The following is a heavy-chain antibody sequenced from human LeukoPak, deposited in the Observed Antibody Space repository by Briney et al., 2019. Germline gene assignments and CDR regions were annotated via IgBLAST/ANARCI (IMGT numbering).Heavy chain of an antibody. Sequence: GASVKVSCKASGYTFTGYYMHWVRQAPEQGLEWMGWINPNSGGTNYAQKFQGRVTMTRDTSISTAYMELSRLRSDDTAVYYCARPSGSYTHDAFDIWGQGTMVTVSS. CDR2: INPNSGGT. J-gene: IGHJ3*02. D-gene: IGHD1-26*01. CDR1: GYTFTGYY. CDR3: ARPSGSYTHDAFDI. V-gene: IGHV1-2*02.